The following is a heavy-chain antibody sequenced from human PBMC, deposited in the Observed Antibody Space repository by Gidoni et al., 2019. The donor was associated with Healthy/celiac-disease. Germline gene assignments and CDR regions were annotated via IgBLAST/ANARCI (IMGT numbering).Heavy chain of an antibody. J-gene: IGHJ4*02. D-gene: IGHD3-10*01. CDR1: GFTFSSYA. CDR2: ISGSGGST. V-gene: IGHV3-23*01. CDR3: AKYGYGWVRGTIRY. Sequence: EVQLLESGGGLVQPGGSLRLSCAASGFTFSSYAMSWVRQAPGKVLEWVSAISGSGGSTYYADSVKGRFTISRDNSKNTLYLQMNSLRAEDTAVYYCAKYGYGWVRGTIRYWGQGTLVTVSS.